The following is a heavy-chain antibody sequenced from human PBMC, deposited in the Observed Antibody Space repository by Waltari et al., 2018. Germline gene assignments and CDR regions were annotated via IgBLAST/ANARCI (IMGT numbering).Heavy chain of an antibody. CDR1: GGTFSSYA. CDR2: IIPILGLA. J-gene: IGHJ4*02. CDR3: ARGGRLEQALDY. V-gene: IGHV1-69*04. D-gene: IGHD1-1*01. Sequence: QVQLVQSGAEGQKPASSVKVSCKASGGTFSSYATSRVRTAPGQGLEGMGRIIPILGLANYEQKFQGRVTITADKSTSTAYMELSSLRSEDTAVYYCARGGRLEQALDYWGQGTLVTVSS.